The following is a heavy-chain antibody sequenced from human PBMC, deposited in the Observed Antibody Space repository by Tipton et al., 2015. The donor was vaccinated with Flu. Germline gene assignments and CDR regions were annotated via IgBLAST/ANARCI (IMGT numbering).Heavy chain of an antibody. V-gene: IGHV4-39*07. CDR1: GGSISSTSYY. CDR3: ARARWAAAGTEYYFDY. CDR2: IYYSGST. D-gene: IGHD6-13*01. J-gene: IGHJ4*02. Sequence: TLSLTCTVSGGSISSTSYYWGWIRQPPGKGLEWIGSIYYSGSTYYNPSLKSRVTISVDTPKNQFSLKLSSVTAADTAVYYCARARWAAAGTEYYFDYWGQEPLVTVSS.